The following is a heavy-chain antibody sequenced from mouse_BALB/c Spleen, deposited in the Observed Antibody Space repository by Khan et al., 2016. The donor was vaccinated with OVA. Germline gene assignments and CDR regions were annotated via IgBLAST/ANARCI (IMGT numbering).Heavy chain of an antibody. CDR2: IWSDGST. D-gene: IGHD2-10*01. CDR3: ARQPYYHYYIMDY. J-gene: IGHJ4*01. Sequence: VQLQESGPGLVAPSQSLSITCTISGFSLTNYGVHWVRQPPGKGLEWLVVIWSDGSTTYNSDLKSRLSISKDNSKSQVFLKMNSLQTDDTDMYYCARQPYYHYYIMDYWGQGTSVTVSS. CDR1: GFSLTNYG. V-gene: IGHV2-6-1*01.